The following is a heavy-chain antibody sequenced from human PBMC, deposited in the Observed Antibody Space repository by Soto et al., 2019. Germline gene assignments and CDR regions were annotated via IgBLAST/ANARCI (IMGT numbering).Heavy chain of an antibody. V-gene: IGHV3-33*01. CDR2: IWNDGNNK. J-gene: IGHJ4*02. D-gene: IGHD5-18*01. Sequence: QVQLVESGGGVVQPGRSLRLACAASGFTFNTYGMDWVRQAPGKGLEWVAVIWNDGNNKYYADSVKGRFTISRDNSKNTLYLQMNSLRAEDTAVYYCATDLGGSYGPFDYWGQGILVTVSS. CDR1: GFTFNTYG. CDR3: ATDLGGSYGPFDY.